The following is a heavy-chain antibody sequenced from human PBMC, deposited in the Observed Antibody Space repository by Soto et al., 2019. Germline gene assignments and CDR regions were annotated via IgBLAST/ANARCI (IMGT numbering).Heavy chain of an antibody. J-gene: IGHJ4*02. V-gene: IGHV3-30-3*01. CDR2: ISYDGTNK. Sequence: QVQLVESGGGVVQPGRSLRLSCAASGFSFSISPMHWVRQAPGKGPEWVALISYDGTNKFYADSVKGRFTISRDNSKSTLYLQVDSLRPEDAAVYYSAMDPKTSGGQHWAFNYFDSWGQGTLVTVSS. D-gene: IGHD7-27*01. CDR3: AMDPKTSGGQHWAFNYFDS. CDR1: GFSFSISP.